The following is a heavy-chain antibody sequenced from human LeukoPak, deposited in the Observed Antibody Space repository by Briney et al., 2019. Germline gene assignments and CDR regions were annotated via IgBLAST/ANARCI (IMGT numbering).Heavy chain of an antibody. Sequence: GGALRLSCAASVLTVSSIYMSWVRQAPWKGLEWVSVMYSSGITFYADSVKGRFTISRDNSKNTLYLQMNSLSAETTAVYYCARIRVPAAMEWFDPWGQGTLVTVSS. CDR1: VLTVSSIY. CDR3: ARIRVPAAMEWFDP. D-gene: IGHD2-2*01. J-gene: IGHJ5*02. V-gene: IGHV3-66*01. CDR2: MYSSGIT.